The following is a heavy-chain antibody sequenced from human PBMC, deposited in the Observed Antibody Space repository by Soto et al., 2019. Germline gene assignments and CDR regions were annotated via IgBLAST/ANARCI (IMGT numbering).Heavy chain of an antibody. CDR2: IIPIFGTA. CDR1: GGTFSSYA. V-gene: IGHV1-69*01. J-gene: IGHJ6*02. CDR3: ARDRALEQQLVEISSYGMDV. D-gene: IGHD6-13*01. Sequence: QVQLVQSGAEVKKPGSSVEVSCKASGGTFSSYAISWVRQAPGQGLEWMGGIIPIFGTANYAQKFQGRVTITADESTSTAYMELSSLRSEDTAVYYCARDRALEQQLVEISSYGMDVWGQGTTVTVSS.